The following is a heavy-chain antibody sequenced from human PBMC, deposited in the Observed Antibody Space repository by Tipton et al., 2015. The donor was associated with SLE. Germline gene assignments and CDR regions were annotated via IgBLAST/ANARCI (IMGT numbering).Heavy chain of an antibody. CDR1: GFTFSSYW. CDR3: ARNYNYDFWSGYYKDYFDY. V-gene: IGHV3-7*01. Sequence: SLRLSCAASGFTFSSYWMSWVRQAPGKGLEWVANIKQDGSEKYYVDSVKGRFTISRDNAKNSLYLQMNSLRAGDTAVYYCARNYNYDFWSGYYKDYFDYWGQGTLVTVSS. J-gene: IGHJ4*02. CDR2: IKQDGSEK. D-gene: IGHD3-3*01.